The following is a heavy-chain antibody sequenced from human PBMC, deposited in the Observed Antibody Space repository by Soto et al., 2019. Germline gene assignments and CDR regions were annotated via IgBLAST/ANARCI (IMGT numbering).Heavy chain of an antibody. J-gene: IGHJ4*02. D-gene: IGHD2-8*01. V-gene: IGHV4-59*08. CDR3: AIMGAATDF. CDR2: IYYTGST. Sequence: QVRLQESGPGLVKPSETLSLTCTVSGGSFTDYYWTWIRQPPGKGLQWVGYIYYTGSTSYNPSLKSRFTISLDSSKNQFSLSLGSVTAADTVIYFCAIMGAATDFWGQGTLVTVSS. CDR1: GGSFTDYY.